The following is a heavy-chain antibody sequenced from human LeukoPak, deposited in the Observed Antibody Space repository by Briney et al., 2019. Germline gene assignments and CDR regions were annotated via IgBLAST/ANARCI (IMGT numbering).Heavy chain of an antibody. Sequence: GGSLRLSCAASGFTFNDYDMHWVRQVTGKGLEWVSSLHTAGDTHYSVSVRDRFIIARDRSKTSFYLQMNSLRAEDSAMYYCSRGGQRAGYAFDIWGQGTVVTVSS. CDR2: LHTAGDT. CDR1: GFTFNDYD. V-gene: IGHV3-13*01. J-gene: IGHJ3*02. CDR3: SRGGQRAGYAFDI.